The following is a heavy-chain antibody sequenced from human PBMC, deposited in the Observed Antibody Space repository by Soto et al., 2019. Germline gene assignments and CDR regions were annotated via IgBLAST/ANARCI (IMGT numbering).Heavy chain of an antibody. Sequence: SGPTLVNPTQTLTLTCTFSGFSLSTSGMCVSWIRQPPGKALEWLARIDWDDDKYYTTSLETRLTISKDTSKNQVVLTMTNMDPVDTATYYCARMWWRSIAARSYDYWGQGTLVTVSS. V-gene: IGHV2-70*11. CDR2: IDWDDDK. CDR3: ARMWWRSIAARSYDY. D-gene: IGHD6-6*01. CDR1: GFSLSTSGMC. J-gene: IGHJ4*02.